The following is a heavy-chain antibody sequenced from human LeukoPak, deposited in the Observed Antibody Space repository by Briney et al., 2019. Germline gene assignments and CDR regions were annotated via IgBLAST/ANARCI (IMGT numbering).Heavy chain of an antibody. D-gene: IGHD3-10*01. CDR1: GGTFSSYA. V-gene: IGHV1-8*02. J-gene: IGHJ4*02. CDR2: MNPNSGNA. CDR3: ASIRGSGSYSLDY. Sequence: ASVKVSCKASGGTFSSYAISWVRQAPGQGLEWMGWMNPNSGNAGYAQKFQGRVTMTRNTSISTAYMELNSLRSEDTAVYYCASIRGSGSYSLDYWGQGTLVTVSS.